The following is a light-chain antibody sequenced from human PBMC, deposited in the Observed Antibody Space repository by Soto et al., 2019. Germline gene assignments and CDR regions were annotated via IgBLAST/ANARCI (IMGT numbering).Light chain of an antibody. CDR1: QSISRY. Sequence: DIQMTQSPSSLSASVGDRVTITCRASQSISRYLSWYQQKPGKAPKLLIYAASSLQSGVPSRFSGSGACTDFTPPTSSLQPEDFATYYCLQRYSTLSTFGQGTTVEIK. CDR3: LQRYSTLST. V-gene: IGKV1-39*01. CDR2: AAS. J-gene: IGKJ1*01.